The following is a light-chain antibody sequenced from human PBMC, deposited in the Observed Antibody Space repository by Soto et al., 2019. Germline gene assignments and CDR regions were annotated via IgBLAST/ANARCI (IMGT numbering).Light chain of an antibody. Sequence: QLVLTQSPSASASLGASVKLTCTLSSGRYTYIIAWHQQQPGRGPRYLLSLDSDGRHNKGAGIPDRFSGSSSGAERYLTISSRQSEDEADYYCQTWGTGIHEIFGGGTKVTVL. V-gene: IGLV4-69*01. CDR2: LDSDGRH. CDR3: QTWGTGIHEI. J-gene: IGLJ2*01. CDR1: SGRYTYI.